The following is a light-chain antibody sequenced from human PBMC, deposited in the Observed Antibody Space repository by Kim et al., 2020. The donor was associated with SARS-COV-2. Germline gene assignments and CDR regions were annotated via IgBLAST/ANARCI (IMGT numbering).Light chain of an antibody. CDR1: SSDVGGFNY. Sequence: QSVVTQPPSGSGSPGQSVTISCTGTSSDVGGFNYVSWYQQHPGKAPKLMIYEVSKRPTGVTDRFSGLKSGNTASLTVSGVQAEDEADYYSSSYAGSNTWVFGGGTKLTVL. V-gene: IGLV2-8*01. CDR2: EVS. J-gene: IGLJ3*02. CDR3: SSYAGSNTWV.